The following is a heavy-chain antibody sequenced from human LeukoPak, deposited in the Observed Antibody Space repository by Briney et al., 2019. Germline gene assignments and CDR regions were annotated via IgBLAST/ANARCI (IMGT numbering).Heavy chain of an antibody. V-gene: IGHV4-4*02. CDR3: ARVINGSGSYTKTFDP. J-gene: IGHJ5*02. CDR2: IYHSGST. CDR1: GFTFDDYG. Sequence: GSLRLSCAASGFTFDDYGMSWVRQPPGKGLEWIGEIYHSGSTNYNPSLKSRVTISVDKSKNQFSLKLSSVTAADTAVYYCARVINGSGSYTKTFDPWGQGTLVTVSS. D-gene: IGHD3-10*01.